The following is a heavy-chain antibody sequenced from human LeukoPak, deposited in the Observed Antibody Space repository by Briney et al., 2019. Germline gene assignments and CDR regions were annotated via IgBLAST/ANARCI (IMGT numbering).Heavy chain of an antibody. CDR2: INPSGGST. Sequence: ASVKVCCKASGYTFTSYYMHWVRQAPGQGLEWMGIINPSGGSTSYAQKFQGRVTMTEDTSTDTAYMELSSLRSEDTAVYYRAAVKTYYYDTSGYYFPLNAFDIWGQGTMVTVSS. CDR3: AAVKTYYYDTSGYYFPLNAFDI. V-gene: IGHV1-46*01. J-gene: IGHJ3*02. D-gene: IGHD3-22*01. CDR1: GYTFTSYY.